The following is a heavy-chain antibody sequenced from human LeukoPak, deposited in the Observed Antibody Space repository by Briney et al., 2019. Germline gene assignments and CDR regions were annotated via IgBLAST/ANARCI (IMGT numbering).Heavy chain of an antibody. D-gene: IGHD6-13*01. CDR3: TTEPISALGSIDY. CDR2: IKSKTDGGTT. Sequence: GGSLRLSCAASGFTFTNAYMSWVRQAPGKGLEWIGRIKSKTDGGTTDYAAPVKGRFTISRYDSKDALYLQMDSLKTEDTAVYYCTTEPISALGSIDYWGRGTLVTVS. J-gene: IGHJ4*02. CDR1: GFTFTNAY. V-gene: IGHV3-15*01.